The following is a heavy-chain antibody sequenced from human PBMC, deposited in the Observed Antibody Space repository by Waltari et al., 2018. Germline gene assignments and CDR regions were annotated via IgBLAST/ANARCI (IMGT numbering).Heavy chain of an antibody. V-gene: IGHV3-7*01. Sequence: EVQLVESGGGLVQPGGSLRLSCAASGFTFSSYWMSWVRQAPGKGLEWVANIKQDGSEKYYVDSVKGRFTISRDNAKNSLYLQMNSLRAEDTAVYYCATTAHSSGYYFFDYWGQGTLVTVSS. J-gene: IGHJ4*02. CDR3: ATTAHSSGYYFFDY. D-gene: IGHD3-22*01. CDR2: IKQDGSEK. CDR1: GFTFSSYW.